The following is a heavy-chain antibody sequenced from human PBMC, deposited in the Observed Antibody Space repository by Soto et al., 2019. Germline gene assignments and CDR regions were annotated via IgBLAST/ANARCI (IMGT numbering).Heavy chain of an antibody. Sequence: SETLSLTCTVSGGSISSSSYYWGWIRQPPGKGLEWTGYIYYSGSTNYNPSLKSRVTISVDTSKNQFSLKLSSVTAADTAVYYCSRHFRSRFWIDPSGQRTLVTVSS. D-gene: IGHD3-3*02. CDR2: IYYSGST. CDR1: GGSISSSSYY. J-gene: IGHJ5*02. CDR3: SRHFRSRFWIDP. V-gene: IGHV4-61*05.